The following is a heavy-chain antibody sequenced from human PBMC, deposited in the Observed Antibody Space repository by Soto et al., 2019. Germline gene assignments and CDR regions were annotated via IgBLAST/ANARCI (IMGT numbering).Heavy chain of an antibody. J-gene: IGHJ3*02. CDR2: ISGSGGST. CDR3: AKTQYADIAVAGIPALDDDFDI. Sequence: GGSLRLSCAASGFTFSSYAMSWVRQAPGKGLEWVSAISGSGGSTYYADSVKGRFTISRDNSKNTVYLQMNSLRAEDTAVYYCAKTQYADIAVAGIPALDDDFDIWGQGTMVAVSS. CDR1: GFTFSSYA. V-gene: IGHV3-23*01. D-gene: IGHD6-19*01.